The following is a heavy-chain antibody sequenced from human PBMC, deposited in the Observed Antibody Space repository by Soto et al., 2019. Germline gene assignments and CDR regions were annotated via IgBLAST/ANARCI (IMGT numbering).Heavy chain of an antibody. CDR2: ISGSGGST. CDR1: GFTFSSYA. V-gene: IGHV3-23*01. CDR3: AKDSRITMIVVDPYAFDI. J-gene: IGHJ3*02. D-gene: IGHD3-22*01. Sequence: GGSLRLSCAASGFTFSSYAMSWVRQAPGKGLEWVSAISGSGGSTYYADSVKGRFTISRENSKNTRYLQMNSLRAEDTAVYYCAKDSRITMIVVDPYAFDIWGQGTMVTVSS.